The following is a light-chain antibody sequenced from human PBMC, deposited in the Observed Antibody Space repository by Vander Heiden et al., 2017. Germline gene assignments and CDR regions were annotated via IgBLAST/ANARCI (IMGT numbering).Light chain of an antibody. V-gene: IGKV1-5*03. CDR1: QNIDLW. J-gene: IGKJ1*01. Sequence: DVRLTQSPSTLSASVGDRVTISCRANQNIDLWLAWYQQRPGNAPQLMIYKASTLQSGVPSRISGSGSGTEFSLTISNLQPEDSAIYYCQQYDKSWTFGSGTRVQVK. CDR2: KAS. CDR3: QQYDKSWT.